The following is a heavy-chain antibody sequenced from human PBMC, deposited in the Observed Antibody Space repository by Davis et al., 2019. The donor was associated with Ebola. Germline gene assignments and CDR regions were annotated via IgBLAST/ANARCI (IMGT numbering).Heavy chain of an antibody. Sequence: AASVKVSCKASGYSFINYAMNWVRQAPGQGLEWMGWINTNTGNPTYVQGFTGRFVFSLDTSVSTAYLQISSLKAEDTAVYYCASLRRTITGMDDAFDIWGQGTMVTVSS. CDR1: GYSFINYA. J-gene: IGHJ3*02. CDR2: INTNTGNP. D-gene: IGHD2-8*02. V-gene: IGHV7-4-1*02. CDR3: ASLRRTITGMDDAFDI.